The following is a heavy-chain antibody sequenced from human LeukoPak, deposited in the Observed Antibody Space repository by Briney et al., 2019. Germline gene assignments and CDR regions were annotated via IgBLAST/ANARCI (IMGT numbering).Heavy chain of an antibody. CDR3: ARSYYGSNDYYYYYMDV. D-gene: IGHD3-10*01. Sequence: PGGSLRLFCAASGFTFSNYAMSWVRQAPGKGLEWVSAISGSGGSTYYADSVKGRFTISRDNSKNTLYLQMNSLRAEDTAVYYCARSYYGSNDYYYYYMDVWGKGTTVTISS. CDR2: ISGSGGST. V-gene: IGHV3-23*01. CDR1: GFTFSNYA. J-gene: IGHJ6*03.